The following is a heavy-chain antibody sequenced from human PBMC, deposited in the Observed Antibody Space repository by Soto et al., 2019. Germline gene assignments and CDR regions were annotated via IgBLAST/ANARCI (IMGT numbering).Heavy chain of an antibody. V-gene: IGHV4-30-4*02. J-gene: IGHJ4*02. Sequence: SETLSLTCTVSGGSISSGDYYWSWIRQPPGKGLEWIGYIYYSGTTYYNPSLKSRVAISVDTSKNQFSLKLSSVTAADTAVYYCARGLRSRGYSGYDAAYWGQGTLVTVSS. CDR3: ARGLRSRGYSGYDAAY. CDR2: IYYSGTT. CDR1: GGSISSGDYY. D-gene: IGHD5-12*01.